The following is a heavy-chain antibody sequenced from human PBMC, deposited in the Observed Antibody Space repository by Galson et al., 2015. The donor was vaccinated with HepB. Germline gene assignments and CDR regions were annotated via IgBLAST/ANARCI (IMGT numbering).Heavy chain of an antibody. Sequence: SVKVSCKASGYIFTSHGISWVRQAPGQGLEWMGWIFSYNGNTNYGQKFQGRVTMTTDTSTNTAYMELRSLRSDDTAVYYCARGALVVAVGATQNNWFGPWGQGTLVTVSS. CDR1: GYIFTSHG. CDR3: ARGALVVAVGATQNNWFGP. D-gene: IGHD2-15*01. V-gene: IGHV1-18*01. J-gene: IGHJ5*02. CDR2: IFSYNGNT.